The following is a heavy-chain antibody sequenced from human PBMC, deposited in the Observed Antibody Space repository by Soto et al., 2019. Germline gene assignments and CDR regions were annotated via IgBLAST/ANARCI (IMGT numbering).Heavy chain of an antibody. J-gene: IGHJ6*02. V-gene: IGHV3-30*18. Sequence: WGSLTLSCAASGFTFSSYGMHWVRQAPGKGLEWVAVISYDGSNKYYAGSVKGRFTISRDNSKNTLYLQMNSLRAEDTAVYYCAKTTILLPAATNRGAPYNYYALDVWGQGTTVTVSS. CDR1: GFTFSSYG. CDR3: AKTTILLPAATNRGAPYNYYALDV. CDR2: ISYDGSNK. D-gene: IGHD2-2*01.